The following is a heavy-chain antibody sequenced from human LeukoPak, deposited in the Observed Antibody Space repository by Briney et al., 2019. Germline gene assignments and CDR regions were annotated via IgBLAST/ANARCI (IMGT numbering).Heavy chain of an antibody. CDR3: ARGPGGLAENHDDY. Sequence: SETLSLTCAVYGGSFSGYYWSWIRQPPGKGLEWIGEINHSGSTNYNPSLKSRVTISVDTSKNQFSLKLGSVTAADTAVYYCARGPGGLAENHDDYWGQGTLVTVSS. J-gene: IGHJ4*02. CDR2: INHSGST. V-gene: IGHV4-34*01. D-gene: IGHD3-16*01. CDR1: GGSFSGYY.